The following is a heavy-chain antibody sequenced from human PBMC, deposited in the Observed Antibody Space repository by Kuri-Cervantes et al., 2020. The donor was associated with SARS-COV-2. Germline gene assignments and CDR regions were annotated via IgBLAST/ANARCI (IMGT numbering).Heavy chain of an antibody. D-gene: IGHD1-26*01. CDR2: VSYDGSDN. V-gene: IGHV3-30*04. CDR3: ARAFGGSYFNWFDP. J-gene: IGHJ5*02. Sequence: GGSLRLSCAASGFTFSGYAMHWVRQAPGKGPEWVAVVSYDGSDNDYADSVKGRFTISRDNSKNTLYLQMNSLRAEDTAVYYCARAFGGSYFNWFDPWGQGTLVTVSS. CDR1: GFTFSGYA.